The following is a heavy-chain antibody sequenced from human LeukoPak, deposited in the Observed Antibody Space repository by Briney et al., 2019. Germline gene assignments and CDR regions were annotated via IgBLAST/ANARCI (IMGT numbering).Heavy chain of an antibody. D-gene: IGHD6-13*01. V-gene: IGHV1-8*01. Sequence: ASVKVSCKASGYTFTSYDINWVRQATGQGLEWMGWMNPNSGNTGYAQKFQGRVTMTRNTSISTAYMELSSLRSEDTAVHYCARHLPYSSSWYIGYYYYGMDVWGQGTTVTVSS. CDR2: MNPNSGNT. J-gene: IGHJ6*02. CDR3: ARHLPYSSSWYIGYYYYGMDV. CDR1: GYTFTSYD.